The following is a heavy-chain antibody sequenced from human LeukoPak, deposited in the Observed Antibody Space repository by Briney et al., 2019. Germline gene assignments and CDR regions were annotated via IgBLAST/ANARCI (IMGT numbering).Heavy chain of an antibody. D-gene: IGHD6-13*01. CDR3: ARMAPGSYSSSRPRAFDI. J-gene: IGHJ3*02. Sequence: GGSLRLSCAASGFTFSDYYMSWIRQAPGKGLEWVSYISSSSSYTNYADSVKGRFTISRDNAKNSLYLQMNSLRAEDTAVYYCARMAPGSYSSSRPRAFDIWGQGTMVTVSS. CDR1: GFTFSDYY. V-gene: IGHV3-11*06. CDR2: ISSSSSYT.